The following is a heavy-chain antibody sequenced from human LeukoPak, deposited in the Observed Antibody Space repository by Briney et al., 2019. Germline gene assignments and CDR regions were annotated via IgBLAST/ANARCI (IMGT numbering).Heavy chain of an antibody. CDR2: ISANDGNT. D-gene: IGHD3-10*01. CDR1: GYTFTSYG. V-gene: IGHV1-18*01. J-gene: IGHJ4*02. Sequence: ASLKVSCKAPGYTFTSYGISWVRQAPGQGLEWMGWISANDGNTDYPQKLQGRVTMTTDTSTSTAYMELRSLRSDDTAVYYCARESHVTREDYWGQGTLVTVSS. CDR3: ARESHVTREDY.